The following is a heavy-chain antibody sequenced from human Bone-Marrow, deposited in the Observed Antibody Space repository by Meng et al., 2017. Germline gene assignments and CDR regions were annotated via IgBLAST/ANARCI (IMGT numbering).Heavy chain of an antibody. CDR3: ARRVSTVGDLDY. V-gene: IGHV1-2*02. D-gene: IGHD2-21*01. J-gene: IGHJ4*02. CDR2: INPKSGDT. CDR1: GYTFTGQY. Sequence: QAELVTAGAEVNTPVAPVKVYCKCSGYTFTGQYIYRMRQAPGQGLEWMGWINPKSGDTKYAQNFQGRVSLTRDTSISTAHMELSRLSSDDTAVYYCARRVSTVGDLDYWGQGTLVTVSS.